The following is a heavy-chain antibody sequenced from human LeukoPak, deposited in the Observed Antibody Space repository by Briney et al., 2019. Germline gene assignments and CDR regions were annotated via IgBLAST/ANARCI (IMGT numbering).Heavy chain of an antibody. Sequence: SETLSLTCAVYGGSFSGYYWSWIRQPPGKGLEWIGEINHSGNTNYNPSLKSRVTISVDTSKNQFSLKLSSVTAADTAVYYCARGKGMVRGVPDYWGQGTLVTVSS. CDR3: ARGKGMVRGVPDY. CDR1: GGSFSGYY. CDR2: INHSGNT. D-gene: IGHD3-10*01. V-gene: IGHV4-34*01. J-gene: IGHJ4*02.